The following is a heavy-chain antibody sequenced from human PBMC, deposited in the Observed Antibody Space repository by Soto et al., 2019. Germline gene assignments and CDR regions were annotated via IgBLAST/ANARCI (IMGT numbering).Heavy chain of an antibody. D-gene: IGHD3-16*01. Sequence: SETLSLTCTVSGGSTSSDNYWGWIRQPPGKGLEWIGHIYYSGNTDYNPSLKSRLAISIDTSKNQFSLKLSSVTAADTAVYFCAREGGESSDGLYYFDSWGQGSLVTVSS. V-gene: IGHV4-30-4*01. CDR1: GGSTSSDNY. CDR3: AREGGESSDGLYYFDS. CDR2: IYYSGNT. J-gene: IGHJ4*02.